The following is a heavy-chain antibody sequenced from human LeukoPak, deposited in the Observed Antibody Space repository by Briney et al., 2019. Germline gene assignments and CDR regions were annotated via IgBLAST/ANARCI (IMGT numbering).Heavy chain of an antibody. Sequence: GESLKISCKDSGYSFTSYWIGWVRQMPVKGLEWMGIIYPGDSNTRYSPSFQGQVTISADKAINTAYLQWTSLKASDTAIYYCAKGVAARPNYSDYWGQGTLVTVSS. CDR2: IYPGDSNT. CDR3: AKGVAARPNYSDY. V-gene: IGHV5-51*01. J-gene: IGHJ4*02. D-gene: IGHD6-6*01. CDR1: GYSFTSYW.